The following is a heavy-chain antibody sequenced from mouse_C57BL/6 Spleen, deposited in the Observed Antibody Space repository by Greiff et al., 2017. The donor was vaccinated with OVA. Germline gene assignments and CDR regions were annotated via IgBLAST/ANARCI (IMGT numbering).Heavy chain of an antibody. Sequence: EVKLVESGGGLVKPGGSLKLSCAASGFTFSDYGMPWVRQAPEKGLEWVAYISSGSSTIYYADTVKGRFTISRDNAKNTLFLQMTSLRSEDTAMYYCARRRDYSYAMDYWGQGTSVTVSS. D-gene: IGHD1-1*01. CDR2: ISSGSSTI. CDR3: ARRRDYSYAMDY. CDR1: GFTFSDYG. V-gene: IGHV5-17*01. J-gene: IGHJ4*01.